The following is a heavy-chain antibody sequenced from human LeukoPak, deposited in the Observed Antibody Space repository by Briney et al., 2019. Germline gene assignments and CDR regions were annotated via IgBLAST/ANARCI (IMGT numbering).Heavy chain of an antibody. D-gene: IGHD6-19*01. CDR1: GYTFTSYA. CDR2: INAGSGNT. V-gene: IGHV1-3*01. CDR3: AREVISSGWFPPYNWFDP. J-gene: IGHJ5*02. Sequence: ASVKVSCKASGYTFTSYAMHWVRQAPGQRLEWMGWINAGSGNTKYSQKFQGRVTITRDTSASTAYMELSSLRSEDTAVYYCAREVISSGWFPPYNWFDPWGQGTLVTVPS.